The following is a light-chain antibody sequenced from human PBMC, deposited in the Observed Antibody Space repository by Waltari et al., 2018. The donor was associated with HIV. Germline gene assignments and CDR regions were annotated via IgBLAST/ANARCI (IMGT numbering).Light chain of an antibody. Sequence: QSALTQPPSASGSPGQSVTISCTGISSDAGDDNYVSWYQQSPGKAPKFLIDEVSKRPSGVPDRFSGSKSGNTASLTVSGLQADDEADYYCSSYAGSSTWVFGGGTKLTVL. CDR1: SSDAGDDNY. CDR3: SSYAGSSTWV. J-gene: IGLJ3*02. V-gene: IGLV2-8*01. CDR2: EVS.